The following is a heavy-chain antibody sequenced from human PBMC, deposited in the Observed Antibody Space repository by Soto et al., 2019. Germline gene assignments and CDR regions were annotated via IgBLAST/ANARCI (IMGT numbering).Heavy chain of an antibody. Sequence: QIHLVQSGAEVKEPGASVKVSCKASGYTFTSYAISWVRQAPGQGLEWMGWLSAYNGNTNYAQNLQGRVTVTTDTSTDTAYLELRSLRSDDTAVYYCATVVGAVPYWGQGTVVTVSS. CDR3: ATVVGAVPY. D-gene: IGHD1-26*01. CDR2: LSAYNGNT. CDR1: GYTFTSYA. V-gene: IGHV1-18*01. J-gene: IGHJ4*02.